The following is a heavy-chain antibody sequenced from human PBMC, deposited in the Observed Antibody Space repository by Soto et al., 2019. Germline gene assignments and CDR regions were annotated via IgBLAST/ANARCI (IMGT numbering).Heavy chain of an antibody. V-gene: IGHV4-59*08. CDR1: GGSISSYY. CDR2: IYYSGST. CDR3: SRSTIAPRLFMYRFDS. J-gene: IGHJ4*02. Sequence: PSETQSLTCTVSGGSISSYYWSWIRQPPGKGLEWIGYIYYSGSTHYNPSLKSRVTTSIDTSKNQFSLKLSSVTAADTAVYYCSRSTIAPRLFMYRFDSWGQGALVTVSA. D-gene: IGHD6-6*01.